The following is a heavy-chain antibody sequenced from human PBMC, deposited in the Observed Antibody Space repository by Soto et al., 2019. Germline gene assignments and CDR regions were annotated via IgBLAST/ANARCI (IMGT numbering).Heavy chain of an antibody. CDR1: GFTCSSYA. CDR3: ARRARPDFYYMDV. V-gene: IGHV3-23*01. D-gene: IGHD6-6*01. Sequence: GGSLRLSCAASGFTCSSYAMSWVRQAPGKGLEWVSAISGSGGSTYYADSVKGRFTISRDNSKNTVYLQMGSLRPEDMAVYYCARRARPDFYYMDVWGKGTTVTVSS. J-gene: IGHJ6*03. CDR2: ISGSGGST.